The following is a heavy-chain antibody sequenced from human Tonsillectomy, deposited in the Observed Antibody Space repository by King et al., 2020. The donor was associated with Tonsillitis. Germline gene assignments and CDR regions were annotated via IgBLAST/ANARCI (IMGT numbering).Heavy chain of an antibody. J-gene: IGHJ5*02. V-gene: IGHV4-4*07. D-gene: IGHD3-22*01. Sequence: VQLQESGPGLVKPSETLSLTCTVSGGSISSYYWSWIRQPAGKGLEWIGRIYTSGSTNYNPSLKSRVTMSVDTSKNQFSLKLSSVTAADTAVYNCARDYYRYYDSSGYRVNWFDPWGQGTLVTVSS. CDR3: ARDYYRYYDSSGYRVNWFDP. CDR1: GGSISSYY. CDR2: IYTSGST.